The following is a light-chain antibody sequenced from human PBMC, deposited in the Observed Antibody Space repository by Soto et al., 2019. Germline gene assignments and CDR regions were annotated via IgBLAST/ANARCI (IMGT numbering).Light chain of an antibody. J-gene: IGKJ1*01. CDR3: QQYGGSPRT. Sequence: DIVMTKSQDSLCVSLGERAAINCKSIQSALYSSNNKNYLAWYQQKPGQPPKLLIYWAATRESGVPDRFSGSGSGTDFTLTITRLEPEDFAVYYCQQYGGSPRTFGQGTKVDIK. CDR1: QSALYSSNNKNY. CDR2: WAA. V-gene: IGKV4-1*01.